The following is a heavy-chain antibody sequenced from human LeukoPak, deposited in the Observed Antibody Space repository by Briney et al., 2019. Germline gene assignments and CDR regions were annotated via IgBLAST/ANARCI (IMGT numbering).Heavy chain of an antibody. Sequence: VASVKVSCKASGGTFSSYAISWVRQAPGQGLEWMGGIIPIFGTANYAQKFQGRATITADESTSTAYMELSSLRSEDTAVYYCARVGLNGSGSYLDYWGQGTLVTVSS. CDR2: IIPIFGTA. D-gene: IGHD3-10*01. J-gene: IGHJ4*02. CDR3: ARVGLNGSGSYLDY. V-gene: IGHV1-69*01. CDR1: GGTFSSYA.